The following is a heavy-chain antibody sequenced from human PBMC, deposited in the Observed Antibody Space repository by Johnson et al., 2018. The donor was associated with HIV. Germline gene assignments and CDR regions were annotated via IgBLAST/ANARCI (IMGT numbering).Heavy chain of an antibody. V-gene: IGHV3-7*01. D-gene: IGHD6-6*01. CDR2: IKQDGSEK. CDR3: ARDAARLESDAFDI. CDR1: GFSVSASY. Sequence: VQLVESGGGLVQPGGSLRLSCAASGFSVSASYMSWLRQAPGKGLEWVANIKQDGSEKYYVDSVKGRFTISRDNAKNSLYLQMNSLRAEDTAVYYCARDAARLESDAFDIWGQGTMVTVSS. J-gene: IGHJ3*02.